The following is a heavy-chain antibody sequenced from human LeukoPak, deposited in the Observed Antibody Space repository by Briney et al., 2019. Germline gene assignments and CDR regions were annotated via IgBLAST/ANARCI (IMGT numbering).Heavy chain of an antibody. V-gene: IGHV4-38-2*02. D-gene: IGHD3-22*01. CDR1: GFSISTFY. Sequence: SETLSLTCAVSGFSISTFYWAWLRQPPGKGLEWIGSLYHSGTTYYNPSLKSRVSISVDMSKNQFSLKLSSVTAADTAVYYCARDYYDTSGYSRDAFDFWGQGTMVTVSS. CDR3: ARDYYDTSGYSRDAFDF. J-gene: IGHJ3*01. CDR2: LYHSGTT.